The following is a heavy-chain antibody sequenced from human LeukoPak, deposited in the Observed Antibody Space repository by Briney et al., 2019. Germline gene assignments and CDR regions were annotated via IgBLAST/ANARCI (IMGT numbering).Heavy chain of an antibody. Sequence: PSETLSLTCAVYGGSFRGYYWSWIRQPPGKGLEWIGEINHSGSTNYNPSLKSRVTISVDTSKNQFSLKLSSVTAADTAVYYCARVGGSGWYRNFDYWGQGTLVTVSS. CDR1: GGSFRGYY. J-gene: IGHJ4*02. CDR2: INHSGST. V-gene: IGHV4-34*01. CDR3: ARVGGSGWYRNFDY. D-gene: IGHD6-19*01.